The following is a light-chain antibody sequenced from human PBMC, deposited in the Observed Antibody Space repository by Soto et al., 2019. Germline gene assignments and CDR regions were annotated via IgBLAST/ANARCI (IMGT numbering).Light chain of an antibody. CDR3: QQDNSFPHT. CDR2: AAS. V-gene: IGKV1-12*01. J-gene: IGKJ2*01. CDR1: QCISSW. Sequence: DIQMTQSPSSVSASVADRVTITCRASQCISSWLAWYQQKPGKAPKLLIYAASSLQSGVPSRCSGSGSGRDFTLTISSLQPEDFATYYCQQDNSFPHTFGQGTKLEIK.